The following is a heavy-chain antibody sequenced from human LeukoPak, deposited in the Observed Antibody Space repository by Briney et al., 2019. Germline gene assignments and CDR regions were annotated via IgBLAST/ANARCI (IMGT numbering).Heavy chain of an antibody. CDR1: GFTFSSYE. Sequence: PGGSLRLSCAASGFTFSSYEMNWVRQAPGKGLEWVSFISSNSSTIYYADSVKGRFTISRDNARSSVYLQMNSLGAEDTAVYYCARGDFYDGSGYYFDHWGQGTLVTVSS. V-gene: IGHV3-48*03. CDR3: ARGDFYDGSGYYFDH. J-gene: IGHJ4*02. D-gene: IGHD3-22*01. CDR2: ISSNSSTI.